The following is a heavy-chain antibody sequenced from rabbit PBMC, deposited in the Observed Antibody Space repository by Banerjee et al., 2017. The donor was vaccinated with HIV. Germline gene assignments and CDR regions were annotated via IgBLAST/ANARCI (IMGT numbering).Heavy chain of an antibody. V-gene: IGHV1S45*01. CDR2: IYTGSSDT. CDR3: ARCSGAYSFDL. J-gene: IGHJ4*01. CDR1: GFSFSSSYY. Sequence: QEQLEESGGGLVKPGGTLTLTCTVSGFSFSSSYYMCWVRQAPGKGLEWIGCIYTGSSDTYYASWAKGRFTISKTSSTTVTLQMTSLTAADTATYFCARCSGAYSFDLWGQGTLVTVS. D-gene: IGHD1-1*01.